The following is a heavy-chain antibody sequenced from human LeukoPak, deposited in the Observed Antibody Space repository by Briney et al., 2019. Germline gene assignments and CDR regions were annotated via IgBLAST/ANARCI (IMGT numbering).Heavy chain of an antibody. D-gene: IGHD3-10*01. J-gene: IGHJ4*02. Sequence: GGSLRLSCAASGFTFSSYDMHWVRQAPGKGLEWVSSISSSSSYIYYADSVKGRFTISRDNAKNSLYLQMNSLRAEDTAVYYCARCQRDYYGSGGPDYWGQGTLVTVSS. CDR1: GFTFSSYD. V-gene: IGHV3-21*01. CDR3: ARCQRDYYGSGGPDY. CDR2: ISSSSSYI.